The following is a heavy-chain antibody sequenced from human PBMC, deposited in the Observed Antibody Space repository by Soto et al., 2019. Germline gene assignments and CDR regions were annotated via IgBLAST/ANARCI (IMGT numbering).Heavy chain of an antibody. CDR3: ASQAVSEWYYFDY. V-gene: IGHV5-51*01. J-gene: IGHJ4*02. CDR1: GYSFTSYW. Sequence: GESLKISCKGSGYSFTSYWIAWVRQMPGKGLEWMGIIYPGDSDTRYNPSFQGQVTISADKSTSTAYLQWSSLKASDTAMYYCASQAVSEWYYFDYWGQGTLVTVSS. CDR2: IYPGDSDT. D-gene: IGHD6-19*01.